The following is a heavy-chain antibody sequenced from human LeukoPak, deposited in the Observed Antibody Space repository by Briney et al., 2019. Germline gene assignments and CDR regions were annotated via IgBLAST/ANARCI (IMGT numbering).Heavy chain of an antibody. CDR1: GYTFTSYG. CDR2: ISAYNGNT. J-gene: IGHJ6*02. Sequence: ASVKVSCKASGYTFTSYGISWVRQAPGQGLEWMGWISAYNGNTNYAQKLQGRGTMTTDTSTSTAYMELRSLRSDDTAVYYCARDTPRPTIWFGAPLDVWGQGTTVTVSS. CDR3: ARDTPRPTIWFGAPLDV. D-gene: IGHD3-10*01. V-gene: IGHV1-18*01.